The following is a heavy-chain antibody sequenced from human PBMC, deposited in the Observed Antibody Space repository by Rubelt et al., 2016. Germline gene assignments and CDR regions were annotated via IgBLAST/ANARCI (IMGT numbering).Heavy chain of an antibody. J-gene: IGHJ4*02. CDR1: GYSFTSYW. D-gene: IGHD1-26*01. V-gene: IGHV5-51*01. CDR2: IYPGDSDT. CDR3: ARIVGAFYYFDY. Sequence: EVQLVQSGAEVKKPGESLRISCKGSGYSFTSYWIGWVRQMPGKGLEWMGIIYPGDSDTRYRQSFQGQVTCSAYKAIRTAYLQWSSLKASDTAMYYCARIVGAFYYFDYWGQGTLVTVSS.